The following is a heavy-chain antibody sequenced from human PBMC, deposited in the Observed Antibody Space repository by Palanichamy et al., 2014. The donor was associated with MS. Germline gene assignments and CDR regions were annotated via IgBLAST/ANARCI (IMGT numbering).Heavy chain of an antibody. V-gene: IGHV4-39*01. D-gene: IGHD1-7*01. CDR1: GDSISSGSYR. CDR2: IYYSGSP. J-gene: IGHJ4*02. CDR3: ARRWNSGGGHIDH. Sequence: QLQLQESGPGLVKPSETLSLICTVSGDSISSGSYRWGWIRQPPGKGLEWIGSIYYSGSPNYNASLKSRVSISVDTSKNQFSLKLSSVSAADTAVYYCARRWNSGGGHIDHWGQGTLVTISS.